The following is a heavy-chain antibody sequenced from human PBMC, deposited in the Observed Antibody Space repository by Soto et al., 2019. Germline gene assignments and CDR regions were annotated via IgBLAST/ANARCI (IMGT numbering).Heavy chain of an antibody. CDR2: ISDNGNVK. V-gene: IGHV3-23*01. D-gene: IGHD1-1*01. Sequence: PGGSLRPSCTASGFTFSNYDMSWGRQAPGKGLEWVSVISDNGNVKYYVDSVKGRFTISRDNSKNTLYLQMNSLRVEDTAVYYCTKRLGSTATTYGDSWGQGTPVTVSS. J-gene: IGHJ4*02. CDR3: TKRLGSTATTYGDS. CDR1: GFTFSNYD.